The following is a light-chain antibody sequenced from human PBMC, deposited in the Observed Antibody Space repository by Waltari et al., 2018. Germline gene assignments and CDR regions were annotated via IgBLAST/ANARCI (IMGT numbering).Light chain of an antibody. V-gene: IGLV1-47*01. Sequence: QSVLTQPPSASGTPGQSIAISCSGSTSNIGNNYVYWYQQLPGTSPRPLIYRNKQRPSGVPVRFQGSKSGPSASLAISGLQSEEEAEYYCAAWDDSLSGVVFGGGTKVTGL. CDR2: RNK. CDR3: AAWDDSLSGVV. CDR1: TSNIGNNY. J-gene: IGLJ2*01.